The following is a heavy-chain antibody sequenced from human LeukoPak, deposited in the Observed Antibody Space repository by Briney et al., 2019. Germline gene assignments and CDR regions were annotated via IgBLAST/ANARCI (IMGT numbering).Heavy chain of an antibody. Sequence: PGGSLRLSCAASGFTFSSYSMNWVRQAPGKGLEWVSSISSSSSYIYYADSVKGRFTISRDNAKNSLYLQMNSLRAEDTAVYYCARDRWGIAARLQYYYYMDVWGKGTTVTVSS. V-gene: IGHV3-21*01. CDR1: GFTFSSYS. D-gene: IGHD6-6*01. CDR2: ISSSSSYI. CDR3: ARDRWGIAARLQYYYYMDV. J-gene: IGHJ6*03.